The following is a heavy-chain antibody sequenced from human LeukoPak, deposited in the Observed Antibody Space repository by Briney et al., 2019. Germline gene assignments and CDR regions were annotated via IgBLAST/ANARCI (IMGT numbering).Heavy chain of an antibody. Sequence: PSPTLSLTWTLAAASIRSSRHNSDWLRQPPGKGLEYIVSILYSGTTYSNPSLTTRVSISAGTSKHQFCLQLRSVTAADPAVDYCARRPKQAVFWSGYGDYWGQGILVTVS. D-gene: IGHD3-3*01. J-gene: IGHJ4*02. CDR2: ILYSGTT. V-gene: IGHV4-39*01. CDR1: AASIRSSRHN. CDR3: ARRPKQAVFWSGYGDY.